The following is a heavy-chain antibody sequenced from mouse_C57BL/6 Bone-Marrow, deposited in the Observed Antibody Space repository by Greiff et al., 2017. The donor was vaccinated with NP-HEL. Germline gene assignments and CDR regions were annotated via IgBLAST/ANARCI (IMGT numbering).Heavy chain of an antibody. CDR1: EYEFPSHD. J-gene: IGHJ1*03. V-gene: IGHV5-2*01. D-gene: IGHD1-1*01. CDR2: INSDGGST. CDR3: ARQVYYGSSFWYFDV. Sequence: EVQGVESGGGLVQPGESLKLSCESNEYEFPSHDMSWVRKTPEKRLELVAAINSDGGSTYYPDTMERRFIISRDNTKKTLYLQMSSLRSEDTALYYCARQVYYGSSFWYFDVWGTGTTVTVSS.